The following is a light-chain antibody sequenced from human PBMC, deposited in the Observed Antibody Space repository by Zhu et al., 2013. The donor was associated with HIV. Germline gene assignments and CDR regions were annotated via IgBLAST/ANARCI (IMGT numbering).Light chain of an antibody. Sequence: EIVLTQSPGTLSLSPGERATLSCRASQSVPTKYLTWYQQKPGQAPRLLIYGASNRATGIPDRFSGSGSGTDFTLTISSLEPEDFAMYYCQQYERSPSWTFGRGTKVDIK. CDR3: QQYERSPSWT. CDR1: QSVPTKY. V-gene: IGKV3-20*01. CDR2: GAS. J-gene: IGKJ1*01.